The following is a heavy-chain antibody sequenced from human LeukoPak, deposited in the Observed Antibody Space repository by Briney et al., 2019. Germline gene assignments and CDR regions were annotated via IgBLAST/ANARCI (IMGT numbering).Heavy chain of an antibody. V-gene: IGHV3-30*04. CDR2: ISHEGSDK. Sequence: PGGSLTLPCAASGFTFSGYIMNWVRQTPGKGLEGVALISHEGSDKYYADSVKGRYTISRDNPKNTLYSQRKTPIPEERSVYYXXXRVXXXXTRGYYFDXFDSWGQGTMVIVSS. D-gene: IGHD3-10*01. CDR3: XXRVXXXXTRGYYFDXFDS. J-gene: IGHJ3*02. CDR1: GFTFSGYI.